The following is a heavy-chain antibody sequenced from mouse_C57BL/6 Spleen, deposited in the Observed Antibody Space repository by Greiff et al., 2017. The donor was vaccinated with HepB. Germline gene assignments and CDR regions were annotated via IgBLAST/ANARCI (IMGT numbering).Heavy chain of an antibody. Sequence: VQLQQSGAELVKPGASVKISCKASGYAFSSYWMNWVKQRPGKGLEWIGQIYPGDGDTNYNGKFKGKATLTADKSSSTAYMQLSSLTSEDSAVYFCAGLITTVVSYFDDWGQGTTLTVSS. CDR1: GYAFSSYW. D-gene: IGHD1-1*01. CDR2: IYPGDGDT. J-gene: IGHJ2*01. CDR3: AGLITTVVSYFDD. V-gene: IGHV1-80*01.